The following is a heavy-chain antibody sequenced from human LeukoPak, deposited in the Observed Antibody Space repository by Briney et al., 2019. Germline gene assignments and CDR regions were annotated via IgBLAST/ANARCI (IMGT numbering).Heavy chain of an antibody. J-gene: IGHJ5*02. CDR2: IYASGST. CDR1: GGSISSYY. CDR3: AREPRGIVGANHNWFDP. V-gene: IGHV4-4*07. Sequence: PSETLSLTCTVSGGSISSYYWSWIRQPAGKGLEWVGRIYASGSTNYNPSLKSRVTMSVDTSKSQFSLKLISVTAADTAVYYGAREPRGIVGANHNWFDPWGQGTLVTVSS. D-gene: IGHD1-26*01.